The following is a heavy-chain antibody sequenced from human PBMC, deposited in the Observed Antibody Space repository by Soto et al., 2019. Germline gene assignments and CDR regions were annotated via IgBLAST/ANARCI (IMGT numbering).Heavy chain of an antibody. CDR2: ISGSGGST. J-gene: IGHJ4*02. Sequence: GGSLRLSCAASEFTFGNYGMSWVRQAPGKGLEWVSAISGSGGSTYYADSVKGRFTISRDNFENTLYLQMNSLRGDDTAVYYCAKGRTVYSSSPGDYWGQGTLVTVSS. V-gene: IGHV3-23*01. CDR1: EFTFGNYG. CDR3: AKGRTVYSSSPGDY. D-gene: IGHD6-6*01.